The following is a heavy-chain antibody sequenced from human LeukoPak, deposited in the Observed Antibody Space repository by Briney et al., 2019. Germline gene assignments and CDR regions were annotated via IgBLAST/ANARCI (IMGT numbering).Heavy chain of an antibody. CDR1: GFTFSSHA. D-gene: IGHD3-9*01. V-gene: IGHV3-30*04. CDR2: ISFDGSNK. Sequence: GGSLRLSCAASGFTFSSHAMHWVRQAPGKGLEWVAVISFDGSNKYYADSVKGRFTISRDNAKNTLYLQMNSLRAEDTAVYYCARVVYYDILTGGFDYWGQGTLVTVSS. CDR3: ARVVYYDILTGGFDY. J-gene: IGHJ4*02.